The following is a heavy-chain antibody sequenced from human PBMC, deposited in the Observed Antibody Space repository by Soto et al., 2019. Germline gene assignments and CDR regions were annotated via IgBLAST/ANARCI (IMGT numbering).Heavy chain of an antibody. D-gene: IGHD3-3*01. V-gene: IGHV3-15*07. CDR2: IKSKNDGEIR. CDR1: GLTFSNAW. J-gene: IGHJ6*02. Sequence: GGSLRLSCAASGLTFSNAWMNWARQAPGKGLEWVGRIKSKNDGEIRDYAAPVKGRFTTSRDDSKNTVYLQMNSLKTEDTAVYYFTTLSITIFGVVLMDVWGQGTTVTVSS. CDR3: TTLSITIFGVVLMDV.